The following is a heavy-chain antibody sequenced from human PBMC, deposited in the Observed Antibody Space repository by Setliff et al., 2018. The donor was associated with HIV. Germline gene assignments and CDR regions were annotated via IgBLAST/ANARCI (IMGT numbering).Heavy chain of an antibody. J-gene: IGHJ4*02. D-gene: IGHD3-10*01. V-gene: IGHV1-69*10. CDR3: VSDPWGSGSFGSIHF. Sequence: ASVKVSCKASGDTLSSYSITWVRQAPGQGLEWMGAIIPLVGLADYAQKFQGRLTLTGDKSTNIVYMDLSSLTFEDTAVYFCVSDPWGSGSFGSIHFWGPGTLVTVSS. CDR2: IIPLVGLA. CDR1: GDTLSSYS.